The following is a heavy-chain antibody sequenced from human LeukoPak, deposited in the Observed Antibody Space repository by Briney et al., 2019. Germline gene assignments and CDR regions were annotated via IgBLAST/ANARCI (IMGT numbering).Heavy chain of an antibody. CDR3: ARDATHGYDILMPFDP. Sequence: SETLSLTCTVSGGSISSYYWSWIRQPAGKGLEWIGRIYTSGSTNYNPSLKSRVTISVDTSKNQFSLKLSSVTAADTAVYYCARDATHGYDILMPFDPWGQGTLVTVSS. J-gene: IGHJ5*02. CDR2: IYTSGST. D-gene: IGHD3-9*01. V-gene: IGHV4-4*07. CDR1: GGSISSYY.